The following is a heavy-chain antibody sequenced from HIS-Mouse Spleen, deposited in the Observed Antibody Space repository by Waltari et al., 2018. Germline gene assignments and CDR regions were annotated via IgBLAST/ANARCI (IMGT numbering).Heavy chain of an antibody. Sequence: QVQLVESGGGVVQPGRSLRLSCAASGFTFSMCAMHWVRQAPGKGLERVAVIPYDGSNKYFADTVEGRLPISRDNSKNRMYLKMNGLRAEDTAVYYCARDHSGWYFDYWGQGTLVTVSS. V-gene: IGHV3-30-3*01. CDR2: IPYDGSNK. CDR1: GFTFSMCA. CDR3: ARDHSGWYFDY. D-gene: IGHD6-19*01. J-gene: IGHJ4*02.